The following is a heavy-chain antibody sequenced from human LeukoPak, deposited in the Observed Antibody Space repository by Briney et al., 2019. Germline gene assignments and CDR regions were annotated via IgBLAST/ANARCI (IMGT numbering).Heavy chain of an antibody. V-gene: IGHV1-18*01. D-gene: IGHD1-1*01. CDR3: AREFERPYYYGMDV. CDR1: GYTFTSYG. CDR2: ISAYNGNT. J-gene: IGHJ6*02. Sequence: ASVKVSCKASGYTFTSYGISWVRQAPGQGLEWMGWISAYNGNTNYAQKLQGRVTMTTDTSTSTAYMELRSLRSDDTAAYYCAREFERPYYYGMDVWGQGTTVTVSS.